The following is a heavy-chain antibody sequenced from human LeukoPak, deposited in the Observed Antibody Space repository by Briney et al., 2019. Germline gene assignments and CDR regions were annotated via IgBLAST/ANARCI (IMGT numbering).Heavy chain of an antibody. CDR2: INHSGST. Sequence: SETLSLTCAVYGGSFSGYYWSWIRQPPGKGLEWIGEINHSGSTNYNPSLKSRVTISVDTSKNQFSLKLSSVTAADTAVYYRARVYGDYYFDYWGQGTLVTVSS. V-gene: IGHV4-34*01. D-gene: IGHD4-17*01. CDR3: ARVYGDYYFDY. CDR1: GGSFSGYY. J-gene: IGHJ4*02.